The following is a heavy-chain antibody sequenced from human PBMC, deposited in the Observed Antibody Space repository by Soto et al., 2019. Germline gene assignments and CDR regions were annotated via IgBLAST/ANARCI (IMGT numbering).Heavy chain of an antibody. CDR3: AKGGGGATTNYFDY. J-gene: IGHJ4*02. Sequence: GGSLRLSCAASGFTFSSYGMHWVRQAPGKGLEWVAVISYDGSNKYYADSVKGRFTISRDNSKNTLYLQMNSLRAEDTAVYYWAKGGGGATTNYFDYWGQGTLVTVSS. CDR1: GFTFSSYG. CDR2: ISYDGSNK. V-gene: IGHV3-30*18. D-gene: IGHD1-26*01.